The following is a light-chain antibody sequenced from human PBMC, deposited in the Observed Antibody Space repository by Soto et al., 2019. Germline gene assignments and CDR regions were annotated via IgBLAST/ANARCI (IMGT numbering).Light chain of an antibody. CDR3: QQYGRSPYT. V-gene: IGKV3-20*01. CDR1: QSVRSGH. Sequence: DIVLTQSPGTLSVSPGDRASLSCRASQSVRSGHLAWYQQKPGQAPRLLIYGASYRPTGTPDRFSGGGSETDFTLTISRLEPDDFAVYYCQQYGRSPYTFGQGTKLEIK. J-gene: IGKJ2*01. CDR2: GAS.